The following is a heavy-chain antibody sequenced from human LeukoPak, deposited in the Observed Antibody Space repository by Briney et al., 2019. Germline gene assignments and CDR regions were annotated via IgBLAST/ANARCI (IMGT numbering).Heavy chain of an antibody. CDR1: VYTFCDYY. CDR3: ARLSVADQSAAGIRGPNWFDP. J-gene: IGHJ5*02. Sequence: GGSLRLFCGVSVYTFCDYYVRCTRHAPGRGVEGVSYIRSSGRNIYYAHTVKGLFTISRDNAKNSLYLQMNSLRAEDTTVNYCARLSVADQSAAGIRGPNWFDPWGQGTLVTVSS. V-gene: IGHV3-11*01. D-gene: IGHD6-13*01. CDR2: IRSSGRNI.